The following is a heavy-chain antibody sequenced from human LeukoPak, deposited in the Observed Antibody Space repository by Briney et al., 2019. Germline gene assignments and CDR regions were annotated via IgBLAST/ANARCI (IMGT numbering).Heavy chain of an antibody. V-gene: IGHV3-48*01. CDR3: VIQAICDDTCYYRHLDL. Sequence: GGSLRLSCAASGFTFSSYTMNWLRQAPGKGLEWVSYTTSSGKTIYYADSLEGRFTISRDNAKNSLYLQMSSLRAEDTALYYCVIQAICDDTCYYRHLDLWGQGTLVTVSS. CDR1: GFTFSSYT. CDR2: TTSSGKTI. J-gene: IGHJ4*02. D-gene: IGHD2-21*01.